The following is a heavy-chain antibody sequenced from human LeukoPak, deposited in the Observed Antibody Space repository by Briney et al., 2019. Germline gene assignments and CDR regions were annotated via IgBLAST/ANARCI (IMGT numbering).Heavy chain of an antibody. CDR1: GGTFSSYA. J-gene: IGHJ4*02. D-gene: IGHD6-6*01. Sequence: SVTVSCKASGGTFSSYAISWVRQAPGQGLEWMGRIIPIFGIANYAQKFQGRVTITADKSTSTAYMELSSLRSEDTAVYYCARDRIGSSSAPIDYWGQGTLVTVSS. V-gene: IGHV1-69*04. CDR3: ARDRIGSSSAPIDY. CDR2: IIPIFGIA.